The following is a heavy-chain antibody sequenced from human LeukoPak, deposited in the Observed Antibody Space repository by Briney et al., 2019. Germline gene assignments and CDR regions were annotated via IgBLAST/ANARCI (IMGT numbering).Heavy chain of an antibody. CDR1: GGSISSSSNY. V-gene: IGHV4-39*01. J-gene: IGHJ6*03. CDR2: IYYSGST. CDR3: ARHGSYYYYMDV. D-gene: IGHD3-16*01. Sequence: PSETLPLTCTVSGGSISSSSNYWGWIRQPPGKGLEWIGTIYYSGSTYYNPSLKSRVTISVDTSKLQFSLMLTSVTAADTAVYYCARHGSYYYYMDVWGKGTTVTVSS.